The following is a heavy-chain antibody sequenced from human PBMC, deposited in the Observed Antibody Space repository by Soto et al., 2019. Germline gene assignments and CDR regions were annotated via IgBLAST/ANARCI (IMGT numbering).Heavy chain of an antibody. J-gene: IGHJ4*02. CDR1: GGSVSSSSYY. CDR3: GRLEGLATTSYYFDY. V-gene: IGHV4-39*01. D-gene: IGHD3-9*01. CDR2: VYYSGST. Sequence: SETLSHTCTVSGGSVSSSSYYCGWVRQPPGKGLEWIGSVYYSGSTYYNPSLESRVTISVDKSKNQFSLKLMSLSAADTAVYSCGRLEGLATTSYYFDYWGQGALVTVSS.